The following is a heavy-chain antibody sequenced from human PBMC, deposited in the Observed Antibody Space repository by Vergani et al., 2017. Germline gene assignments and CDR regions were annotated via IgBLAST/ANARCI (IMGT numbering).Heavy chain of an antibody. CDR1: GFTFSSYS. J-gene: IGHJ6*02. D-gene: IGHD5-18*01. CDR3: ARNMDTAMVIYYYYGMDV. V-gene: IGHV3-48*02. Sequence: EVQLVESGGGLVQPGGSLRLSCAASGFTFSSYSMHWVRQAPGKGLEWVSYISSRSSTIYYADSVKGRFTISRDNAKNSLYLQMNSLGDEDTAVYYCARNMDTAMVIYYYYGMDVWGQGTTVTVSS. CDR2: ISSRSSTI.